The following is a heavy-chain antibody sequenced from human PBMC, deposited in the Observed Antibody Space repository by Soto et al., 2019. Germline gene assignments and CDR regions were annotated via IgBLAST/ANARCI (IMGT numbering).Heavy chain of an antibody. CDR1: GGSISSYY. CDR3: EWVGSGSYYQYCFDY. CDR2: IYYSGST. D-gene: IGHD3-10*01. Sequence: PSETLSLTCTVSGGSISSYYWSWIRQPPGKGLEWIGYIYYSGSTNYNPSLKSRVTISVDTSKNQFSLKLSSVTAAETAVYYCEWVGSGSYYQYCFDYWGQGTLVTVSS. V-gene: IGHV4-59*01. J-gene: IGHJ4*02.